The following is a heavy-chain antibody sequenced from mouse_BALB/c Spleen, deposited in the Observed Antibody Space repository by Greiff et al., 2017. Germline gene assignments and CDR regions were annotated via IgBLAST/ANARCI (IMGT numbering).Heavy chain of an antibody. CDR1: GFTFSSFG. CDR2: ISSGSSTI. Sequence: EVKLVESGGGLVQPGGSRKLSCAASGFTFSSFGMHWVRQAPEKGLEWVAYISSGSSTIYYADTVKGRFTISRDNPKNTLFLQMTSLRSEDTAMYYCARDGYDGYWYFDVWGAGTTVTVSS. J-gene: IGHJ1*01. D-gene: IGHD2-2*01. V-gene: IGHV5-17*02. CDR3: ARDGYDGYWYFDV.